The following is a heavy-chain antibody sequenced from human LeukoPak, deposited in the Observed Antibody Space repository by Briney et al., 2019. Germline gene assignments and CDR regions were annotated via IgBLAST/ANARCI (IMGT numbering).Heavy chain of an antibody. CDR2: IYHSGST. CDR3: ARVLKGRAPFDY. V-gene: IGHV4-38-2*02. J-gene: IGHJ4*02. Sequence: PSETLSLTCTVSGYSINSGYYWGWIRQPPGKGLEWIGSIYHSGSTYYNPSLKSRVTISVDTSKNQFSLKLSSVTAADTAVYYCARVLKGRAPFDYWGQGTLVTVSS. CDR1: GYSINSGYY.